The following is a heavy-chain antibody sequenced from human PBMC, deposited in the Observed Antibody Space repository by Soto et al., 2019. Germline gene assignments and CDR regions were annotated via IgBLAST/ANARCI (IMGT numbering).Heavy chain of an antibody. CDR2: INPNSGGT. CDR1: GYTFTGYY. Sequence: ASVKVSCKASGYTFTGYYMHWVRQAPGQGLEWMGWINPNSGGTNYAQKFQGWVHMTRDTSISTAYMELSRLRSDDTAVYYCARASDISGSYYYYGMDVWGQGTTVTVSS. D-gene: IGHD1-26*01. V-gene: IGHV1-2*04. J-gene: IGHJ6*02. CDR3: ARASDISGSYYYYGMDV.